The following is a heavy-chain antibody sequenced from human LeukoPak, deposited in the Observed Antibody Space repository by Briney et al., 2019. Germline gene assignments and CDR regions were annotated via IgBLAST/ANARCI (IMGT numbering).Heavy chain of an antibody. CDR1: GGSIRSYY. Sequence: SETLSLTCSVSGGSIRSYYWSWIRQPPGKGLEWIGYIYYSGSTNYNPSLKSRVTISVDTSKNQFSLKLSSVTAADTAVYYCAKGATFSLFDYWGQGTLVTVSS. D-gene: IGHD1-26*01. J-gene: IGHJ4*02. CDR2: IYYSGST. V-gene: IGHV4-59*01. CDR3: AKGATFSLFDY.